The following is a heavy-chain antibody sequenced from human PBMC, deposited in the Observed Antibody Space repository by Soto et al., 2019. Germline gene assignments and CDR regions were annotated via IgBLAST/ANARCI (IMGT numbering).Heavy chain of an antibody. J-gene: IGHJ6*03. CDR1: GFTFDDYG. Sequence: EVQLVESGGGVVRPGGSLRLSCVASGFTFDDYGMHWVRQAPGKGLEWVSGINCDGGRTVYRGSMKGRFIISRDNAKNSLYLQMNSLRAEDTALYYCARSGNIVATTNYYMDVWGNGTTVTVSS. V-gene: IGHV3-20*04. CDR3: ARSGNIVATTNYYMDV. CDR2: INCDGGRT. D-gene: IGHD5-12*01.